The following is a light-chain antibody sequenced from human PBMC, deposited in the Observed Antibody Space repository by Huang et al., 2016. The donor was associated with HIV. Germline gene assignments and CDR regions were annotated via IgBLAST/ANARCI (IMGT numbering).Light chain of an antibody. CDR3: QQYGDSPPYT. CDR1: QSVSSNY. V-gene: IGKV3-20*01. CDR2: GAS. J-gene: IGKJ2*01. Sequence: EIVLTQSPGTLSLSPGERAPLSCRASQSVSSNYLAWYQQKPGQAPRLLIYGASSRATGIPDRFSVSGSGTDFTLIINRLEPEDFAVYYCQQYGDSPPYTFGQGTKLEIK.